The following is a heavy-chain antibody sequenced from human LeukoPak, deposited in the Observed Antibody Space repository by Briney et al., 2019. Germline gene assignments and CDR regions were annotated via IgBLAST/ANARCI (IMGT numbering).Heavy chain of an antibody. Sequence: GGSLRLSCAASGFTFSSYAMSWVRQAPGKGLEWVSTIGGSGGSTYYADSVKGRFTISRDNSKNTLYLQMDSLRAEDTAVYYCARDRPYYDFWSGHIDYFDYWGQGTLVTVSS. CDR3: ARDRPYYDFWSGHIDYFDY. D-gene: IGHD3-3*01. V-gene: IGHV3-23*01. CDR1: GFTFSSYA. CDR2: IGGSGGST. J-gene: IGHJ4*02.